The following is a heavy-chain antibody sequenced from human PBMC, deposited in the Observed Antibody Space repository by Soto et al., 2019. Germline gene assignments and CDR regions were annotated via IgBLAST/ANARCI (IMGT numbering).Heavy chain of an antibody. V-gene: IGHV1-69*01. D-gene: IGHD6-19*01. J-gene: IGHJ4*02. CDR1: GGTFSTYA. CDR2: IIPLFGTA. CDR3: ARLKGAYGSGYYYFCY. Sequence: QVQLEQSGGEVKQPGSSVRVSCKTSGGTFSTYAINWVRQAPGQGLEWMGAIIPLFGTADYSQKFQGRVTITADESTSTAYMELSSLRFDDTAVYFCARLKGAYGSGYYYFCYSGQGTLVTVSS.